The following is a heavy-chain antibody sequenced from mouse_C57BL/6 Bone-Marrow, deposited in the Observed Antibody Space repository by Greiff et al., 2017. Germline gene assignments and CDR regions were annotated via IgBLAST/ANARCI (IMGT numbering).Heavy chain of an antibody. D-gene: IGHD1-1*01. Sequence: QVQLKESGPGLVAPSQSLSITCTVSGFSLTSYAISWVRQPPGKGLEWLGVIWTGGGTNYNSALKSRLSISKDNSKSQVSLKMNSLQTDDTARYYCASPYYYEDYYAMDYWGQGTSVTVSS. CDR3: ASPYYYEDYYAMDY. CDR2: IWTGGGT. V-gene: IGHV2-9-1*01. J-gene: IGHJ4*01. CDR1: GFSLTSYA.